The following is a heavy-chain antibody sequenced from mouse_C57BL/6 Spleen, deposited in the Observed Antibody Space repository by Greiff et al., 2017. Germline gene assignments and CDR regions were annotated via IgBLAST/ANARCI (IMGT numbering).Heavy chain of an antibody. CDR1: GFSLTSYA. J-gene: IGHJ4*01. D-gene: IGHD2-5*01. V-gene: IGHV2-9-1*01. Sequence: VQLQQSGPGLVAPSPCLYISCTASGFSLTSYAISWVRQPPGKGLEWLGVIWTGGGTNYNSALKSSLSISKDNSNSQVFLKMNSLQTDDTARYYCSRAYSSYNALDYWGQGTSVTVSS. CDR2: IWTGGGT. CDR3: SRAYSSYNALDY.